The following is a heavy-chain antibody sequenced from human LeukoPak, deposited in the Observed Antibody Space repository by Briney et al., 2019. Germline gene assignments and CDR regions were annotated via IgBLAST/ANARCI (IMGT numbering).Heavy chain of an antibody. D-gene: IGHD2-8*01. Sequence: GASVKVSCEASGYNFISYYMHWVRQAPGQGLEWMGIINPSGGSTSYAQKFQDRVTMTRDTSTSTVYMELSSLKSEDTAVYYCAREDVVLVDAVRYYYYGMDVWGQGTTVTVSS. CDR2: INPSGGST. CDR1: GYNFISYY. V-gene: IGHV1-46*01. J-gene: IGHJ6*02. CDR3: AREDVVLVDAVRYYYYGMDV.